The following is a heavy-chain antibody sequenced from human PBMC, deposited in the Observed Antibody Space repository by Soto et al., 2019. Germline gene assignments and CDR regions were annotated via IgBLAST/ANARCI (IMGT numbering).Heavy chain of an antibody. D-gene: IGHD1-1*01. Sequence: PGGSLRLSCAASGFTFSNYWMHWVRQAPGKGLVWVSHINTDGSTATYADSVKGRFTISRDNAKNTLHLQMNSLRVEDTAVYYCARTYVPGIAGFDPWGQGTLVTVSS. V-gene: IGHV3-74*01. J-gene: IGHJ5*02. CDR1: GFTFSNYW. CDR2: INTDGSTA. CDR3: ARTYVPGIAGFDP.